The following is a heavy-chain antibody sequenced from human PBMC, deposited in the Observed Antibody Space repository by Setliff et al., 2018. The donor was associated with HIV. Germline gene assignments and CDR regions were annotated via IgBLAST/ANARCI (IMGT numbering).Heavy chain of an antibody. J-gene: IGHJ5*02. V-gene: IGHV4-59*11. Sequence: SETLSLPCTVSGDSINTHYWSWIRQPPGKGLEWIGCISHSGNTNFNPSLNSRVTISLDTSKNPFSLRLTSLTAADTAIYYCARSTVGAGASFPWGRGILVTVSS. CDR1: GDSINTHY. D-gene: IGHD1-26*01. CDR3: ARSTVGAGASFP. CDR2: ISHSGNT.